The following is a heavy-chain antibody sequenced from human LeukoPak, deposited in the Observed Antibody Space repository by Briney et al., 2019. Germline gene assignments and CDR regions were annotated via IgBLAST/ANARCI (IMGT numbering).Heavy chain of an antibody. J-gene: IGHJ5*02. CDR2: ISGSGGST. V-gene: IGHV3-23*01. CDR3: AKDRDSSGYYFGYWFDP. Sequence: AGGSLRLSCAASGFTFSSYAMSWVRQAPGKGLEWVSAISGSGGSTYYADSVKGRFTISRDNSKNTLYPQMNSLRAEDTAVYYCAKDRDSSGYYFGYWFDPWGQGTLVTVSS. D-gene: IGHD3-22*01. CDR1: GFTFSSYA.